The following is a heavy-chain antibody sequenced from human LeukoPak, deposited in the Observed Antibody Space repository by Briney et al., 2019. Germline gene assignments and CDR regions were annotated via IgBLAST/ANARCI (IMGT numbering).Heavy chain of an antibody. D-gene: IGHD3-10*01. V-gene: IGHV3-7*02. CDR1: GFTFSSYW. CDR2: IKQDGSEK. CDR3: AIPPGGYYFN. J-gene: IGHJ4*02. Sequence: GGSLRLSCAASGFTFSSYWMSWVRQAPGKGLEGVANIKQDGSEKYYVDSVKGRFTISRDSAKNSLYLQMNSLRAEDTAVYYCAIPPGGYYFNWGQGTLVTVSS.